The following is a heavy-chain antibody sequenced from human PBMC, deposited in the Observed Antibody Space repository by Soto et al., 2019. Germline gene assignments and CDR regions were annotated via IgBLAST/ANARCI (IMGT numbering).Heavy chain of an antibody. CDR3: ARIQDGDALDI. CDR1: GASISSNNW. CDR2: ISQSGRA. V-gene: IGHV4-4*02. Sequence: QVQLWQSGPGLVKPSGTLSLTCTVSGASISSNNWWTWVRQSPGKGLEWIGKISQSGRANYNPSLIGRGRMSIDMSKNLLSLKVNYVNAADTAMYYCARIQDGDALDIWGQGTVVTVSS. J-gene: IGHJ3*02.